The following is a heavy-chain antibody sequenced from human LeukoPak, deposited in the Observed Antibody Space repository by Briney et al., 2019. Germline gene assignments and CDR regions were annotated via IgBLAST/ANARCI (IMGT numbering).Heavy chain of an antibody. V-gene: IGHV3-48*03. CDR2: ISSRGSTI. D-gene: IGHD6-13*01. J-gene: IGHJ6*02. CDR3: ARDSQQKPMDV. CDR1: GFTFSSYE. Sequence: GGSLRLSCAASGFTFSSYEMNWVRQAPGEGLEWVSYISSRGSTIYYADSVKGRFTISRDNAKNSLYLQMNSLRAEDTAVYYCARDSQQKPMDVWGQGTTVTVSS.